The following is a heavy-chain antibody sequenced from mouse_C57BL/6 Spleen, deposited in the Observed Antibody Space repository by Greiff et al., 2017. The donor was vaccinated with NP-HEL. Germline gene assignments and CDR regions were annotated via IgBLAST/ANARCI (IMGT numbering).Heavy chain of an antibody. V-gene: IGHV1-42*01. CDR3: ASYYYGSSRFAY. CDR2: INPSTGGT. J-gene: IGHJ3*01. D-gene: IGHD1-1*01. Sequence: EVQLQQSGPELVKPGASVKISCKASGYSFTGYYMNWVKQSPEKSLEWIGEINPSTGGTTYNQKFKAKATLTVDKSSSTAYMQLKSLTSEDSAVYYCASYYYGSSRFAYWGQGTLVTVSA. CDR1: GYSFTGYY.